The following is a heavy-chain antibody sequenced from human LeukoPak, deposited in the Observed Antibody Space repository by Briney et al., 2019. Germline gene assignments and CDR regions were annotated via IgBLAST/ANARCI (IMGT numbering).Heavy chain of an antibody. V-gene: IGHV1-18*01. Sequence: ASVKVSCKASGYTCTSYGISWVRQAPGQGLEWMGWISAYNGNTNYAQKLQGRVTMTTDTSTSTAYMELRSLRSDDTAVYYCATAFGYCSGGSCYDGGHWGQGTLVTVSS. D-gene: IGHD2-15*01. J-gene: IGHJ4*02. CDR3: ATAFGYCSGGSCYDGGH. CDR1: GYTCTSYG. CDR2: ISAYNGNT.